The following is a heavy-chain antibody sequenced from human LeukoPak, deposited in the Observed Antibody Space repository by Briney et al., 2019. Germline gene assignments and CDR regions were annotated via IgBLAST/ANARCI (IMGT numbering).Heavy chain of an antibody. CDR2: IDGSGGTT. CDR3: AKAHCSSTSCSRADN. D-gene: IGHD2-2*01. J-gene: IGHJ4*02. V-gene: IGHV3-23*01. Sequence: QPGGSLRLSCAASGFTFTRNAMAWVRQAPGKGLEWVSAIDGSGGTTFYADSVKGRVTISRVQSTNTAYLRMNSLRADDTAVYYCAKAHCSSTSCSRADNWGQGTLVTVSS. CDR1: GFTFTRNA.